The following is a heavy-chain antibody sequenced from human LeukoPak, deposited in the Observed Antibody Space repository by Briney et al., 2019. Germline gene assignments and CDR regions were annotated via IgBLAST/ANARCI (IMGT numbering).Heavy chain of an antibody. CDR1: GGSISSSSYY. Sequence: SETLSLTCTVSGGSISSSSYYWGCIRQPPGKGLEWIGSIYYSGSTYCNPSLKSRVTISVDTSKNQFSLKLSSVTAADTAVYYCARSDCSSTSCPHAGYYYYMDVWGKGTTVTVPS. V-gene: IGHV4-39*01. J-gene: IGHJ6*03. D-gene: IGHD2-2*01. CDR2: IYYSGST. CDR3: ARSDCSSTSCPHAGYYYYMDV.